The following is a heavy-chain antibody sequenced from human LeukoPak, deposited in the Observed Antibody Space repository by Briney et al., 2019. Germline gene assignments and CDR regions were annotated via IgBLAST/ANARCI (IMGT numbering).Heavy chain of an antibody. J-gene: IGHJ6*03. V-gene: IGHV4-34*01. CDR2: INHSGST. CDR3: ARGGPPGYYYDYYMDV. CDR1: GGSFSGYY. Sequence: SETLSLTCAVYGGSFSGYYWSWIRQPPGKGLEWIGEINHSGSTNYNPSLKSRVTISVDTSKNQFSLKLSSVTAADTAVYFCARGGPPGYYYDYYMDVWGKGTTVTISS.